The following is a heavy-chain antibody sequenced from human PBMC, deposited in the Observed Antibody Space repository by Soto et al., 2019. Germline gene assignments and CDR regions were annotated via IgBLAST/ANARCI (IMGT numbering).Heavy chain of an antibody. CDR2: IIPIFGTA. CDR1: GGTFSSYA. J-gene: IGHJ4*02. D-gene: IGHD2-15*01. Sequence: QVQLVQSGAEVQKPGSSVKVSCKASGGTFSSYAISWVRQAPGQGLEWMGGIIPIFGTANYAQKFQGRVTITADESTSTAYMELSSLRSEDTAVYYCARGVWRGGGGSCYLDYWGQGTLVTVSS. CDR3: ARGVWRGGGGSCYLDY. V-gene: IGHV1-69*01.